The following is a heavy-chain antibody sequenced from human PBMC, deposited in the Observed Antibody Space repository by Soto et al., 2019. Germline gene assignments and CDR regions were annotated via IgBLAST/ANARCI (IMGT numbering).Heavy chain of an antibody. J-gene: IGHJ5*02. CDR1: GYSFTNYW. CDR3: ARLEWLSLAAWFDP. Sequence: AESLKISCKGYGYSFTNYWIGWVRQMPGKGLEWMGMIYPDDSVTKYSPSFQGQVTFPADKSINTAYLQWSSLKASDTAIYYCARLEWLSLAAWFDPWGQGTLVTVPQ. V-gene: IGHV5-51*01. CDR2: IYPDDSVT. D-gene: IGHD3-3*01.